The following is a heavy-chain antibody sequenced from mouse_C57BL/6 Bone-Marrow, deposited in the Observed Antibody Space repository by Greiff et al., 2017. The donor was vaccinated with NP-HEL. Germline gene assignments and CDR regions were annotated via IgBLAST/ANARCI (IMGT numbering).Heavy chain of an antibody. CDR2: IDPSDSYT. D-gene: IGHD1-1*01. CDR1: GYTFTSYW. J-gene: IGHJ2*01. Sequence: QVQLQQPGAELVMPGASVKLSCKASGYTFTSYWMHWVKQRPGQGLEWIGEIDPSDSYTNYNHKFKGKSTLTVDKSSSTAYMQLSSLTSEDSAVYYCAIYGDGLDYWGKGTTLTVSS. V-gene: IGHV1-69*01. CDR3: AIYGDGLDY.